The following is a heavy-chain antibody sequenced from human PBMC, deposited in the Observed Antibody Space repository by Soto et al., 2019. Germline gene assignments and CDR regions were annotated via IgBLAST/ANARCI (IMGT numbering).Heavy chain of an antibody. CDR1: GGSFSGYC. CDR2: INHSGST. J-gene: IGHJ5*02. Sequence: SETLSLTCAVYGGSFSGYCWSWIRQPPGKGLEWIGEINHSGSTNYNPSLKSRVTISVDTSKNQFSLKLSSVTAADTAVYYCARVGYSSSWLEYNWFDPWGQGTLVTVSS. V-gene: IGHV4-34*01. CDR3: ARVGYSSSWLEYNWFDP. D-gene: IGHD6-13*01.